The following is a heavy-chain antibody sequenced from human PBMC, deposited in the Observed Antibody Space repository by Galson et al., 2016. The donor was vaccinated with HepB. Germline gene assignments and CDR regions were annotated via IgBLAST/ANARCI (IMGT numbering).Heavy chain of an antibody. J-gene: IGHJ6*02. D-gene: IGHD1-26*01. CDR3: ARDGASLENGMDV. CDR2: IFPMFGSV. Sequence: SVKVSCKASGGTFSNYEISWMRQAPGQGLEWMGGIFPMFGSVNYAEKFQGRLTITADESTNKAYMELSSLRFEDTAVYYCARDGASLENGMDVWGQGTTVTVSS. V-gene: IGHV1-69*13. CDR1: GGTFSNYE.